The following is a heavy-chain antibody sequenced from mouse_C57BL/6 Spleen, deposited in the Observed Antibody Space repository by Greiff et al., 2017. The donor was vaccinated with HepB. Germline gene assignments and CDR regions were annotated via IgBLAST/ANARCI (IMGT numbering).Heavy chain of an antibody. CDR1: GYTFTSYW. V-gene: IGHV1-59*01. J-gene: IGHJ2*01. Sequence: QVQLQQPGAELVRPGTSVKLSCKASGYTFTSYWMHWVKQRPGQGLEWIGVIDPSDSYTNYNQKFKGKATLTVDTSSSTAYMQLSSLTSEDSAVYYCARGSNYEVDYWGQGTTLTVSS. CDR3: ARGSNYEVDY. CDR2: IDPSDSYT. D-gene: IGHD2-5*01.